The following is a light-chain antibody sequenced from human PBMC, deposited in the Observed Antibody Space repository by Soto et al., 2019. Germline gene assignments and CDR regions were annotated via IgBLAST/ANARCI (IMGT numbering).Light chain of an antibody. CDR2: GAS. CDR1: QSVVTN. J-gene: IGKJ5*01. CDR3: QQRSNWPPIT. Sequence: EIVMTQFPATLSVSPGERATLSCRASQSVVTNLAWYQHKPGQAPRLLIHGASTRATGFPDRFSGSGSGTDFTLTISSLEPEDFAVYYCQQRSNWPPITFGQGTRLEIK. V-gene: IGKV3-15*01.